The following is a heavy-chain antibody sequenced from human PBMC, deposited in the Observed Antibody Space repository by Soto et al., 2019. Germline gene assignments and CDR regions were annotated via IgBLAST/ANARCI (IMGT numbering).Heavy chain of an antibody. Sequence: QITLKESGPTLVKPTQTLTLTCTFSGFSLSTNGVGVGWIRQPPGKALEWLALIYWDDDKRYSPSLKNRLTNTKNPSKNPVVLTMTNMDPVDTATYYCSHSDRASGKIGFDYWGQGTLVTVSS. D-gene: IGHD3-10*01. CDR2: IYWDDDK. CDR1: GFSLSTNGVG. J-gene: IGHJ4*02. CDR3: SHSDRASGKIGFDY. V-gene: IGHV2-5*02.